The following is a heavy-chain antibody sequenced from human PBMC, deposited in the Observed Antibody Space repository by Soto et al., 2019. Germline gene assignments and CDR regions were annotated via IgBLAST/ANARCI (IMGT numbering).Heavy chain of an antibody. J-gene: IGHJ4*02. Sequence: EVQLLESGGGLVQPGWSLRLSCAASGLPFSSHAMSWVRQAPGKGLEWVSSISISGGNTYYAYSVRGRFTISRDNSKNTLYLHMNSLTAEDTAIYYCANEIRPNDYWGQGTLVTVSS. D-gene: IGHD4-17*01. V-gene: IGHV3-23*01. CDR3: ANEIRPNDY. CDR2: ISISGGNT. CDR1: GLPFSSHA.